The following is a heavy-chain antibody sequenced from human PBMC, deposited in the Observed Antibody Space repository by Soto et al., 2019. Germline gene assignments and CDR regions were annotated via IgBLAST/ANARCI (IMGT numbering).Heavy chain of an antibody. CDR3: AREGVRGMDV. CDR2: MNPNSANT. V-gene: IGHV1-8*01. Sequence: QVQLVQSGAEVKKPGASVKVSCKASGYTFTSYDINWVRQATGQGLEWMGWMNPNSANTGYAQKFQGRVTMTRTNSRSTADMELSSLGSEDTAVYGCAREGVRGMDVWGQATTVTVSS. CDR1: GYTFTSYD. D-gene: IGHD3-16*01. J-gene: IGHJ6*02.